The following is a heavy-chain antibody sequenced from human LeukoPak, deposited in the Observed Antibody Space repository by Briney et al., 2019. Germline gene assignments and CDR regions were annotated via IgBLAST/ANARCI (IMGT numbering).Heavy chain of an antibody. CDR1: GFTFSSYE. D-gene: IGHD3-22*01. V-gene: IGHV3-48*03. J-gene: IGHJ3*02. Sequence: GGSLRLSCAASGFTFSSYEMNWVRQAPGKGLEWVSYISSSGSTIYYADSVKGRFTISRDNAKNSLYLQMNSLRAEDTAVYYCARDGRLDYYDSSGSKRHYAFDIWGQGTMVTVSS. CDR3: ARDGRLDYYDSSGSKRHYAFDI. CDR2: ISSSGSTI.